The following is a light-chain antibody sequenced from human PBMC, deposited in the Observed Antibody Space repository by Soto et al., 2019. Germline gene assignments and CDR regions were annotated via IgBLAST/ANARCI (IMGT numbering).Light chain of an antibody. J-gene: IGLJ3*02. Sequence: QSVLTQPASVSGSPGQSITISCTGTSSDVGSTFNYVSWYQHHPGKAPRLIMSDVNHRPSGVSDRFSGSKSGNTASLTISGLQAEDEADYFCSAYSTGSTPVLFGRGTKLTVL. CDR1: SSDVGSTFNY. CDR2: DVN. V-gene: IGLV2-14*03. CDR3: SAYSTGSTPVL.